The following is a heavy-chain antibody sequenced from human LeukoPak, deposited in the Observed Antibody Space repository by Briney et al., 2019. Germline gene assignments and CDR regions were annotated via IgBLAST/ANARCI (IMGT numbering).Heavy chain of an antibody. CDR1: GGSISSGDYY. V-gene: IGHV4-30-4*01. CDR2: IYCSGTT. J-gene: IGHJ4*02. CDR3: ARGRVVPAAVSFDC. Sequence: SQTLSLTCTVSGGSISSGDYYWSWLRQPPGKGLEWIGYIYCSGTTYSYPSLKSRVNISVDTSKNQFSLKLSSVTAADTAVDYCARGRVVPAAVSFDCWGQGTLVTVSS. D-gene: IGHD2-2*01.